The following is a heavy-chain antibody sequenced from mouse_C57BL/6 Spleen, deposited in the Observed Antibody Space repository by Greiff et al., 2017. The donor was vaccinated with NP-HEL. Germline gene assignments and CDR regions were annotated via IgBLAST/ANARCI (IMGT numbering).Heavy chain of an antibody. V-gene: IGHV5-17*01. CDR1: GFTFSDYG. CDR2: ISSGGSTI. Sequence: EVKLVESGGGLVKPGGSLKLSCAASGFTFSDYGMHWVRQAPEQGLEWVAYISSGGSTIYSAATVKGPFPISRDNAKNTLFLQRTSLRDEDTAMYYCARNYDYGWYFDVWGTGTTVTVSS. J-gene: IGHJ1*03. D-gene: IGHD2-4*01. CDR3: ARNYDYGWYFDV.